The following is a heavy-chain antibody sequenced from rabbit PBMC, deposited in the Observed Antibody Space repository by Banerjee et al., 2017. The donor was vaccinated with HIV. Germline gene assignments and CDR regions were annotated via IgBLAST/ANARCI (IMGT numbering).Heavy chain of an antibody. Sequence: QSLEESGGDLVKPGASLTLTCKASGFSFSSGYDMCWVRQAPGKGLEWIACIDTGSSGRTYYASWAKGRFTISKTSSTTVTLQMTSLTAADTATYFCARDWIGSGWGADLWGQGTLVHRL. D-gene: IGHD4-1*01. J-gene: IGHJ3*01. CDR2: IDTGSSGRT. V-gene: IGHV1S40*01. CDR3: ARDWIGSGWGADL. CDR1: GFSFSSGYD.